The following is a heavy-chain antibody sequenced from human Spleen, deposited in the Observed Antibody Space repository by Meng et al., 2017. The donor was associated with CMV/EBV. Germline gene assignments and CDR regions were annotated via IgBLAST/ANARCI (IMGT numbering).Heavy chain of an antibody. J-gene: IGHJ4*02. Sequence: GSGGSISRSYWWTWVRQPPGKGLEWIGEIYHSGSTNYNPSLKSRVTISVDKSQNQFSLNLNSVTAADTAVYYCARDSPGDSSWYFDYWGQGVLVTVSS. V-gene: IGHV4-4*02. CDR1: GGSISRSYW. D-gene: IGHD6-13*01. CDR2: IYHSGST. CDR3: ARDSPGDSSWYFDY.